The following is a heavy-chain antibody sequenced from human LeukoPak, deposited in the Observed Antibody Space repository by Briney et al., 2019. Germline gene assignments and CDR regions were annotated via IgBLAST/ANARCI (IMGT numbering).Heavy chain of an antibody. J-gene: IGHJ4*02. D-gene: IGHD2-2*01. V-gene: IGHV3-64D*06. CDR1: GFTFSSYA. CDR3: VKDFGPPMEYQLLFDY. Sequence: RGSLRLSCSASGFTFSSYAMHWVRQAPGKGLEYVSAISSNGGSTYYADSVKGRFTISRDNSKNTLYLQMGSLRAEDTAVYYCVKDFGPPMEYQLLFDYWGQGTLVTVSS. CDR2: ISSNGGST.